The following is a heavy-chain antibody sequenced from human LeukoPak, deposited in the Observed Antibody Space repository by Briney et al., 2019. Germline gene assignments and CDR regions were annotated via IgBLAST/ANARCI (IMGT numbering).Heavy chain of an antibody. D-gene: IGHD6-19*01. Sequence: PGRSLRLSCAASGFTFDDYAMHWVRQAPGKGLEWVSGISWNSGSIGYADSVKGRFTISRDNAKNSLYLQMNSLRAEDTAVYYCARGVPNSSGWYSGGQGTLVTVSS. CDR3: ARGVPNSSGWYS. V-gene: IGHV3-9*01. CDR2: ISWNSGSI. J-gene: IGHJ5*01. CDR1: GFTFDDYA.